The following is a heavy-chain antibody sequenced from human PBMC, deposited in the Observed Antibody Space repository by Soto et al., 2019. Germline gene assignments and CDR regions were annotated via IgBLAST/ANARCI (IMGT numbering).Heavy chain of an antibody. V-gene: IGHV4-39*01. J-gene: IGHJ5*02. D-gene: IGHD2-15*01. Sequence: TETLSLTCTVSGGSVSSSSYYWGWIRQPPGKGLEWIGSIDYSGSTYYNPSLKSRVTISVDTSKNQFSLKLRSVTAADMAVYFCASGYGWFDPWAQRTLVTV. CDR2: IDYSGST. CDR1: GGSVSSSSYY. CDR3: ASGYGWFDP.